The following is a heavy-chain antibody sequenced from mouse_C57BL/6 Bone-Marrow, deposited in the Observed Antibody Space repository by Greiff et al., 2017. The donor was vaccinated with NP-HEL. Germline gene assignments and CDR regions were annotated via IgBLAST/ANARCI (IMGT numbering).Heavy chain of an antibody. CDR1: GFTFSSYG. Sequence: VQLQQSGGDLVKPGGSLKLSCAASGFTFSSYGMSWVRQTPDKRLEWVATISSGGSYTYYPDSVKGRFTISRDNAKNTLYLQISSLKSEDTAMYYCASPYDYDVAWFAYGGQGTLVTVSA. V-gene: IGHV5-6*01. CDR3: ASPYDYDVAWFAY. J-gene: IGHJ3*01. D-gene: IGHD2-4*01. CDR2: ISSGGSYT.